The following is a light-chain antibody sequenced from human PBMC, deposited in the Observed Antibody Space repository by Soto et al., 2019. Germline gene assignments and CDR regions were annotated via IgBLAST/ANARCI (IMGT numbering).Light chain of an antibody. J-gene: IGKJ5*01. CDR2: DAS. CDR3: QQRSNWPPIP. Sequence: EIVLTQSPATLSLSPGERATLYCRASQSVSSYLAWYQQKPGQAPRLLIYDASNRATGIPARFSGSGSGTDFTLTISSLEPEDFAVYYCQQRSNWPPIPFGQGTRLEIK. V-gene: IGKV3-11*01. CDR1: QSVSSY.